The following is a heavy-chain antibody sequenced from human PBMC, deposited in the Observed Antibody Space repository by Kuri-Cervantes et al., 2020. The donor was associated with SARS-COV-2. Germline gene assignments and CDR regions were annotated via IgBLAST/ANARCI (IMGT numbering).Heavy chain of an antibody. V-gene: IGHV4-59*12. CDR2: IYSSGRT. D-gene: IGHD3-10*01. CDR3: ARGGGSGSYYNGARSGY. Sequence: SETLSLTCTVSGGSITNYYWSWIRQPPGKGLEWIGNIYSSGRTNYNPSLKSRATILVYTSQNQFSLKLSSVTAADTAVYYCARGGGSGSYYNGARSGYWGQGTLVTVSS. J-gene: IGHJ4*02. CDR1: GGSITNYY.